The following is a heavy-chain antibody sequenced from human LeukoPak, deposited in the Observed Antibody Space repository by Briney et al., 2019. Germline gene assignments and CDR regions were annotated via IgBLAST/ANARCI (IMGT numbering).Heavy chain of an antibody. CDR3: ATDGTPLRVGEVFFDN. V-gene: IGHV3-74*01. Sequence: GGSLRLSCAASGFTFSSYWMHWVRQAPGKGLVWVSRINSDGSSTSYADSVKGRFTISRDDAKNSVYLQMNSLRDEDTAVYYCATDGTPLRVGEVFFDNWGQGTLVTVSS. CDR2: INSDGSST. CDR1: GFTFSSYW. D-gene: IGHD3-10*01. J-gene: IGHJ4*02.